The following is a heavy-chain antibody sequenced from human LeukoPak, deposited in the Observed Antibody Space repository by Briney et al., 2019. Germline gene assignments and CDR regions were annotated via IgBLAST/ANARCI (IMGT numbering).Heavy chain of an antibody. J-gene: IGHJ6*02. CDR2: ISYDGSNK. V-gene: IGHV3-30-3*01. CDR3: AREFADIVVVPAAVNYYYYGMDV. D-gene: IGHD2-2*01. CDR1: GFTFSSYA. Sequence: GRSLRLSCAASGFTFSSYAMPWVRQAPGKGLERVAVISYDGSNKYYADSVKGRFTISRDNSKNTLYLQMNSLRAEDTAVYYCAREFADIVVVPAAVNYYYYGMDVWGQGTTVTVSS.